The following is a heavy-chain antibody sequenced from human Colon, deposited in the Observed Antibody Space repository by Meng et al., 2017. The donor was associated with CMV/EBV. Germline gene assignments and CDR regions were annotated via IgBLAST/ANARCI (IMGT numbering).Heavy chain of an antibody. Sequence: GGSLRLSCAASGVSFSSYIIDWVRQAPGKGPEWVSYISSAGTTIKYTDSVKGRFTISRDNAKSSLYLQMSSLRVEDTALYYCARALAVASPWGQGTLVTVSS. CDR1: GVSFSSYI. J-gene: IGHJ4*02. CDR2: ISSAGTTI. V-gene: IGHV3-48*04. CDR3: ARALAVASP. D-gene: IGHD6-19*01.